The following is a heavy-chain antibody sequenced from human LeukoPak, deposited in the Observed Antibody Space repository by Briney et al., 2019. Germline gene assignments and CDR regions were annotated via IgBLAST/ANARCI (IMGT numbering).Heavy chain of an antibody. CDR2: ISGSGGST. CDR3: ATSTAAAGTD. J-gene: IGHJ4*02. Sequence: GGSLRLSCAASGFTFSSYAMSWVRQAPGKGLEWVSAISGSGGSTYYADSVKGRFTISRDNSKNTLYLQMNSLRAEDAAIYYCATSTAAAGTDWGQGTLVTVSS. V-gene: IGHV3-23*01. CDR1: GFTFSSYA. D-gene: IGHD6-13*01.